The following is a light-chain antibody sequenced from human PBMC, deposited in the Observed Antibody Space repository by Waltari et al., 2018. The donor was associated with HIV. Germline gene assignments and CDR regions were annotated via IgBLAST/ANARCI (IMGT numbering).Light chain of an antibody. CDR2: TNS. CDR3: QSYDSSLSSSV. CDR1: SSNIGAGYD. J-gene: IGLJ3*02. Sequence: QSVLTQPPSVSGAPGQRVTISCAGSSSNIGAGYDVHWYQQLPGTAPKLPIHTNSNRPSGVPDRFSGSKSGTLASLAITGLQAEDEADYYCQSYDSSLSSSVFGGGTKLTVL. V-gene: IGLV1-40*01.